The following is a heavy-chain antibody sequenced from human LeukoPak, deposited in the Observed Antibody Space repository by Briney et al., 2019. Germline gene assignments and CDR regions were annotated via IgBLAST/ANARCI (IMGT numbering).Heavy chain of an antibody. J-gene: IGHJ4*02. CDR3: ATAPGYSSGWYTY. CDR1: GYTFTSYG. CDR2: ISAYNGNT. D-gene: IGHD6-19*01. V-gene: IGHV1-18*01. Sequence: ASVKVSCKASGYTFTSYGISWVRQAPGQGLEWMGWISAYNGNTNYAQKFQGRVTMTEDTSTDTAYMELSSLRSEDTAVYYCATAPGYSSGWYTYWGQGTLVTVSS.